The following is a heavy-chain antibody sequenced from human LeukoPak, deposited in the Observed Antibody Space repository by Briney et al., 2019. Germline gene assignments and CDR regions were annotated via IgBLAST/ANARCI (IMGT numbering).Heavy chain of an antibody. J-gene: IGHJ4*02. Sequence: GGSLRLSCAASGFTFSSYGMSWVRQAPGKGLEWVSAISGSGGSTYYVDSVKGRFTISRDNSENTVYLQMNSVRAEDTAVYYCARGSGYSHWGQGTLVTVSS. D-gene: IGHD3-3*01. V-gene: IGHV3-23*01. CDR3: ARGSGYSH. CDR2: ISGSGGST. CDR1: GFTFSSYG.